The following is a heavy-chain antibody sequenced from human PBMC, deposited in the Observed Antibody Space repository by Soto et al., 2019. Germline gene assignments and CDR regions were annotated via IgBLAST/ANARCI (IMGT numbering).Heavy chain of an antibody. D-gene: IGHD1-20*01. CDR3: AKDRGIAPVPYWYFDL. V-gene: IGHV3-53*01. CDR2: IYSSGST. CDR1: GFTVSNNY. Sequence: PGGSLRLSCAASGFTVSNNYMSWVRQAPGKGLEWVSIIYSSGSTYYADSVKGRFTISRDNSKNTLYLQMNSLRAEDTAVYYCAKDRGIAPVPYWYFDLWGRGTLVTVSS. J-gene: IGHJ2*01.